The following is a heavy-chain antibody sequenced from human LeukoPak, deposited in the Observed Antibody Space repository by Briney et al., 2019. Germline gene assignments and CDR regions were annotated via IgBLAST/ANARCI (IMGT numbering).Heavy chain of an antibody. V-gene: IGHV3-30*04. CDR1: GFTLSSYA. CDR3: FVFYFDY. CDR2: ISYDGSNK. D-gene: IGHD2-21*01. Sequence: PGRSLRLSCAASGFTLSSYAMHWVRQAPGKGLEWVAVISYDGSNKYYADSVKGRFTISRDNSKNTLYLQMNSLRAEDTAVYYCFVFYFDYWGQGTLVTVSS. J-gene: IGHJ4*02.